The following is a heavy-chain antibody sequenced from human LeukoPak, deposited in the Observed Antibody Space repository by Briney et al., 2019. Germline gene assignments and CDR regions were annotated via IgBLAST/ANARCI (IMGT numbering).Heavy chain of an antibody. D-gene: IGHD3-3*01. V-gene: IGHV3-23*01. CDR2: ISGSGGST. Sequence: GGSLRLSCAASGFTFSSYAMSWVRQAPGKGLEWVSAISGSGGSTYYADSVKGRFTISRDNSKNTLYLQMNSLRAEDTAVYYCARDGASLRFLEWLPSYYYYGMDVWGQGTTVTVSS. CDR1: GFTFSSYA. J-gene: IGHJ6*02. CDR3: ARDGASLRFLEWLPSYYYYGMDV.